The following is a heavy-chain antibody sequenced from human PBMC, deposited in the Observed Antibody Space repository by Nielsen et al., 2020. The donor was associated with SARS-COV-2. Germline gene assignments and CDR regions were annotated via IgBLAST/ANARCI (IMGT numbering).Heavy chain of an antibody. D-gene: IGHD3-10*01. J-gene: IGHJ5*02. Sequence: GESLKISCAASGFTFSSYAMHWVRQAPGKGLEWVAVISYDGSNKYYADSVKGRFTISRDNSKNTLYLQMNSLRAEDTAVYYCVIERVRGVTFFPWGQGTLVTVSS. V-gene: IGHV3-30-3*01. CDR3: VIERVRGVTFFP. CDR2: ISYDGSNK. CDR1: GFTFSSYA.